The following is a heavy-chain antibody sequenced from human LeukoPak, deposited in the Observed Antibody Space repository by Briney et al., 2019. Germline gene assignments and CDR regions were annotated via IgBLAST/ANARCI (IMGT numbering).Heavy chain of an antibody. CDR1: GYTFTNYG. CDR3: ARDQEGFDY. V-gene: IGHV1-18*01. J-gene: IGHJ4*02. Sequence: ASVKVSCKASGYTFTNYGISWVRQAPGQGLEWMGYINPNNGNTNNAQKIQGRVTMTTDTSTSTVYMELRSLRSDDTAVYYCARDQEGFDYWGQGTLVTVSS. CDR2: INPNNGNT.